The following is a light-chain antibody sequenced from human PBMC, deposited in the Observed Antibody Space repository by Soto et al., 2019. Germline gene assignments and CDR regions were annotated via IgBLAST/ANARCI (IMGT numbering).Light chain of an antibody. J-gene: IGKJ5*01. V-gene: IGKV1-27*01. Sequence: DLQMTQSPSSLSAFLGDRVTITCRASQGIGNYLAWYQEKTGKVPKLLIYAASTLQSGVSYRFSGSGSGTDFTLTISGLQPEDLATYYCQSYNTARPTCGQGTRLEIK. CDR1: QGIGNY. CDR2: AAS. CDR3: QSYNTARPT.